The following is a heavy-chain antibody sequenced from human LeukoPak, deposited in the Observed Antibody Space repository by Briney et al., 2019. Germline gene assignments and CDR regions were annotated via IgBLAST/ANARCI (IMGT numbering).Heavy chain of an antibody. V-gene: IGHV1-18*01. CDR2: ISAYNGNT. J-gene: IGHJ3*02. CDR1: GGTFSSYA. Sequence: ASVKVSCKASGGTFSSYAISWVRQAPGQGLEWMGWISAYNGNTNYAQKLQGRVTMTTDTSTSTAYMELRSLRSDDTAVYYCARGSYYDSSGYSTPEPFDIWGQGTLVTVSS. D-gene: IGHD3-22*01. CDR3: ARGSYYDSSGYSTPEPFDI.